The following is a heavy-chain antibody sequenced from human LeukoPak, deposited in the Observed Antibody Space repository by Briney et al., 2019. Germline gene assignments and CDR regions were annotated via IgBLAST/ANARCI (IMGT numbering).Heavy chain of an antibody. J-gene: IGHJ3*02. D-gene: IGHD3-16*01. CDR3: ARGPWGGLFDI. CDR1: GYTFTTYN. Sequence: ASVKVSSKASGYTFTTYNINWVRQAPGQGLEWMGWISGYNGNTNYAQKLQGRVTVTTDTSTSTAYMELRSLRSDDTAVYYCARGPWGGLFDIWGQGTMVTVSS. CDR2: ISGYNGNT. V-gene: IGHV1-18*01.